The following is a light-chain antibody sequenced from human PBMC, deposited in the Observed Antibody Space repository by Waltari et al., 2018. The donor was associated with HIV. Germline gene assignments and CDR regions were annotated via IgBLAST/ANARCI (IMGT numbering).Light chain of an antibody. Sequence: QLVLPQSPSASASLGASVKLTCTLSSGHSNYAIAWHRQRPEKGPRYLMKINDDGSHAKGDGSADRFSGARSGAERYLTITGLQSEDRADDYCQTWASGVVVFGGGTKLTVL. CDR3: QTWASGVVV. CDR1: SGHSNYA. J-gene: IGLJ2*01. CDR2: INDDGSH. V-gene: IGLV4-69*01.